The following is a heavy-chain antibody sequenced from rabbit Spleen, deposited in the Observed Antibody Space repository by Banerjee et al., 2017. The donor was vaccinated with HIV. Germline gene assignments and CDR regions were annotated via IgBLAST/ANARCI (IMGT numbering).Heavy chain of an antibody. CDR3: SRDPAAGASYLYFNL. D-gene: IGHD8-1*01. Sequence: QEQLVESGGGLVKPEGSLTLTCTASGFSFSDSYYMCWVRQAPGKRLEWIACSNSRSYFASWAKGRFTISKTSSTTVTLQMTSLTAADTATYFCSRDPAAGASYLYFNLWGPGTLVTVS. J-gene: IGHJ4*01. CDR2: SNSRS. V-gene: IGHV1S45*01. CDR1: GFSFSDSYY.